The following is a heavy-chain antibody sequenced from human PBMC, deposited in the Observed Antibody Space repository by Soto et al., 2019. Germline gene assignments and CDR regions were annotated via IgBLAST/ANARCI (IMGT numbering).Heavy chain of an antibody. Sequence: QITLKESGPSLVRPTETLTLTCTFSGFSLITGVGVGWVRQPPGKALEWLAVIFWDKNDYYRPSLQARVTISKDPSQDQVVPTITKLDPEDPATYFCTQIYGSGSWGWYFHSWGQGTLVTVSS. CDR3: TQIYGSGSWGWYFHS. CDR1: GFSLITGVG. D-gene: IGHD1-26*01. CDR2: IFWDKND. J-gene: IGHJ4*02. V-gene: IGHV2-5*02.